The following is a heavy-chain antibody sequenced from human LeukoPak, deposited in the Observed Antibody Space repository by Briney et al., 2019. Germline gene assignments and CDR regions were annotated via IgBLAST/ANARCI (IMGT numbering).Heavy chain of an antibody. CDR1: GGSFSGYY. V-gene: IGHV4-34*01. CDR2: INHSGST. Sequence: PSETLSLTCAVYGGSFSGYYWSWIRQPPGKGLEWIGEINHSGSTNYNPSLKSRVTISVDTSKNQFSLKLSSVTAADTAVYYCARGPVDYYGSGSLDYWGQGTRVTVSS. J-gene: IGHJ4*02. CDR3: ARGPVDYYGSGSLDY. D-gene: IGHD3-10*01.